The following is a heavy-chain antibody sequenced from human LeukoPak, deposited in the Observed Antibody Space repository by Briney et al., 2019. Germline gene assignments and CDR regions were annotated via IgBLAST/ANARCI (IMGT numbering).Heavy chain of an antibody. CDR2: IYTSGST. D-gene: IGHD3-22*01. CDR3: ARVPGHYYYDSSGYPNWYFDL. V-gene: IGHV4-4*07. Sequence: SETLSLTCTVSGGSISSYYWSWIRQPAGKGLELIGRIYTSGSTNYNPSLKSRVTMSVDTSKNQFSLKLSSVTAADTAVYYCARVPGHYYYDSSGYPNWYFDLWGRGTLVTVSS. CDR1: GGSISSYY. J-gene: IGHJ2*01.